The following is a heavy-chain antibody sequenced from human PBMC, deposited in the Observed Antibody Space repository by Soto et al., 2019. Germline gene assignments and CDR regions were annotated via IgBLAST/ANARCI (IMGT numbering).Heavy chain of an antibody. CDR3: VKGEVRGLIPSYFDY. CDR2: ISNDGSNE. D-gene: IGHD3-10*01. CDR1: PVSFSWFG. Sequence: GRSLRLSCAGAPVSFSWFGMNWVRQAPGKGLEWVARISNDGSNEYYVDSVKGRFTISRDNSKNTLYLQMDSLGAEDTAVYYCVKGEVRGLIPSYFDYWGLGTLLTVSS. V-gene: IGHV3-30*18. J-gene: IGHJ4*02.